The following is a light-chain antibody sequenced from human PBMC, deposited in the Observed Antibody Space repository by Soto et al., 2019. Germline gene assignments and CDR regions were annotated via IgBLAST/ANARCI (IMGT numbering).Light chain of an antibody. CDR3: QQYNSYSIT. Sequence: DIQMTQSPSTLSASVGDRVTITCRASHSISSLLAWYQQQPGKAPKLLIYKASSLESGVPSRFSGSGSGTEFTITISSLQPDDFATYYFQQYNSYSITFVQGTKMET. CDR1: HSISSL. CDR2: KAS. J-gene: IGKJ2*01. V-gene: IGKV1-5*03.